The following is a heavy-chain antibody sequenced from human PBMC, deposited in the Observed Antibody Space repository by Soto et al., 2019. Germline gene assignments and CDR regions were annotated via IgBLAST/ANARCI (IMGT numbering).Heavy chain of an antibody. J-gene: IGHJ4*02. CDR2: ITSDTKTI. V-gene: IGHV3-48*02. Sequence: EVQLVESGGALVQPGGSLRLSCVASGFKFSIYSMNWIRQAPGKGLEWSAYITSDTKTIKYADSVKGPLTISRDNAKNSVSLQMNSLSDEDTAGYYCARSVEGHFDYWGQGAVVTVSS. CDR3: ARSVEGHFDY. D-gene: IGHD6-19*01. CDR1: GFKFSIYS.